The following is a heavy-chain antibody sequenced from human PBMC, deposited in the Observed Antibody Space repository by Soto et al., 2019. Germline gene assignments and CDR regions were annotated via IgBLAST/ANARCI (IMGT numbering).Heavy chain of an antibody. CDR3: ARVPDR. CDR2: IYHTGST. Sequence: QLQLQESGSGLVKPSQTLSLTCAVSGGSISSGGYSWIWIRQPPGQGLEWIGYIYHTGSTYFNPSLKSRVTLSADRSKNQVSLELSSVTGADAAVYYYARVPDRWGQGTMVTVSS. D-gene: IGHD2-2*01. V-gene: IGHV4-30-2*01. J-gene: IGHJ5*02. CDR1: GGSISSGGYS.